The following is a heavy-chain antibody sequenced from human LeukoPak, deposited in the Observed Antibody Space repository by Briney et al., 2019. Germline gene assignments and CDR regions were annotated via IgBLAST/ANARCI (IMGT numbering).Heavy chain of an antibody. J-gene: IGHJ6*03. CDR3: AREYSSSSAYYYYYMDV. Sequence: PSETLSLTCTVSGGSISSGSYYWSWIRQPAGKGLEWIGRIYTSGSTNYNPSLKSRVTISVDTPKNQFSLKLSSVTAADTAVYYCAREYSSSSAYYYYYMDVWGKGTTVTVSS. V-gene: IGHV4-61*02. CDR1: GGSISSGSYY. D-gene: IGHD6-6*01. CDR2: IYTSGST.